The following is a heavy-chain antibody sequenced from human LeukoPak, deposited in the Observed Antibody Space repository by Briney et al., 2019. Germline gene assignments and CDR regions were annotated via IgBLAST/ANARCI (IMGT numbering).Heavy chain of an antibody. V-gene: IGHV3-23*01. CDR2: ISGSVGST. CDR3: ARQHPPPRISLVRGVEY. D-gene: IGHD3-10*01. J-gene: IGHJ4*02. CDR1: GFTFSSYA. Sequence: GGSLRLSCAASGFTFSSYAMSWVRQAPGKGLEWVSRISGSVGSTYYADSVKGRFTISRDNSKDTLYLQMNSLRAEDTAVYYCARQHPPPRISLVRGVEYWGQGTLVTVSS.